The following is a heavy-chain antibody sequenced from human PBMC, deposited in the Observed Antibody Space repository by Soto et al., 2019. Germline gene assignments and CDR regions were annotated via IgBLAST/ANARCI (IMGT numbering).Heavy chain of an antibody. J-gene: IGHJ6*02. D-gene: IGHD2-15*01. V-gene: IGHV3-53*01. CDR1: GFTVRSNY. CDR3: ARDSGLIWGNYGMDV. CDR2: IYLAGKI. Sequence: PGGSLRLSCAASGFTVRSNYMTWVRRAPGKGLEWVSVIYLAGKIYYADSVKGRFTTSSDNSQNTWFLQMNSLRAEDTAVYYCARDSGLIWGNYGMDVWGQGTTVTVSS.